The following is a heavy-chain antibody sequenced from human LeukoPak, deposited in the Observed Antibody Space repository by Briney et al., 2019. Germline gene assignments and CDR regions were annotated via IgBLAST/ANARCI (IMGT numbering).Heavy chain of an antibody. V-gene: IGHV4-59*01. Sequence: PSETLSLTCTVSGGSISGYYWSWIRQPPGKGLEWIGYIYYSGSTNYNPSLKSRVTISVDTSKNQFSLKLSSVTAADTAVYYCARAGGWVAFDIWGQGTMVTVSS. D-gene: IGHD6-19*01. CDR2: IYYSGST. J-gene: IGHJ3*02. CDR3: ARAGGWVAFDI. CDR1: GGSISGYY.